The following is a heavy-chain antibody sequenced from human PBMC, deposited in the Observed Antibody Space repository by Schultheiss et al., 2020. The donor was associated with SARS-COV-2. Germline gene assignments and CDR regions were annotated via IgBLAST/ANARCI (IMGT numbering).Heavy chain of an antibody. Sequence: GGSLRLSCAASGFTFSDYYMSWIRQAPGKGLEWVAVISYDGSNKYYADSVKGRFTISRDNSKNTLYLQMNSLRAEDTAVYYCARDQSNDFWSGYIRGYYYYGMDVWGQGTTVTVSS. CDR1: GFTFSDYY. D-gene: IGHD3-3*01. V-gene: IGHV3-30-3*01. J-gene: IGHJ6*02. CDR3: ARDQSNDFWSGYIRGYYYYGMDV. CDR2: ISYDGSNK.